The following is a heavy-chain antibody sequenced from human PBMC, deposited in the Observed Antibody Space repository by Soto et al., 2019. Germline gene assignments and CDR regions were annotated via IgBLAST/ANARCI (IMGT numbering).Heavy chain of an antibody. CDR2: IYYSGST. V-gene: IGHV4-31*03. Sequence: SETLSLTCTVSGGSISSGGYYWSWIRQHPGKGLEWIGYIYYSGSTYYNPSLKSRVTISVDTSKNQFSLKLSSVTAADTAVYYCAKSHDSSGPVYFQHWGEGTLVTVCS. D-gene: IGHD3-22*01. CDR3: AKSHDSSGPVYFQH. CDR1: GGSISSGGYY. J-gene: IGHJ1*01.